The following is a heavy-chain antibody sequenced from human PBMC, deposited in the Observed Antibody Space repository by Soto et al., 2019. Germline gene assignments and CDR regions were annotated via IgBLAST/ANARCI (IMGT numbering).Heavy chain of an antibody. CDR2: INHSGST. Sequence: SETLSLTCAVYGGSFSGYYWSWIRQPPGKGLEWIGEINHSGSTNYNPSLKSRVTISVDTSKNQFSLKLSSVTAADTAVYYCARSEKDYGDYEFDYWGQGTLVTVSS. CDR3: ARSEKDYGDYEFDY. D-gene: IGHD4-17*01. J-gene: IGHJ4*02. CDR1: GGSFSGYY. V-gene: IGHV4-34*01.